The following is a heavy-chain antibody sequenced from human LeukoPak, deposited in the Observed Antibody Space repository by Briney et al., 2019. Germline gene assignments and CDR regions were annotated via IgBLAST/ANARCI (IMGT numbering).Heavy chain of an antibody. CDR3: ARRTVGNSYYYSMDV. CDR2: MNPKSGNT. CDR1: GYTFISYD. J-gene: IGHJ6*03. V-gene: IGHV1-8*01. D-gene: IGHD1-26*01. Sequence: ASVKVSCKASGYTFISYDINWVRQVTGQGLERMGWMNPKSGNTGYAQKFQGRVTITRNTSISTAFMELSSLRSEDTAVYYCARRTVGNSYYYSMDVWGKGTTVTVSS.